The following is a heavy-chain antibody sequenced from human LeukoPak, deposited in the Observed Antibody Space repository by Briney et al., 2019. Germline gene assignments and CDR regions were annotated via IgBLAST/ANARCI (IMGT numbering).Heavy chain of an antibody. Sequence: SETLSLTCAVSGGSISSGGYSWSWIRQPPGKGLEWIGYIYHSGSTYYNPSLKSRVTISADRSKNQFSLKLSSVTAAGTAVYYCARRWFGMAYWGQGTLVTVSS. CDR2: IYHSGST. J-gene: IGHJ4*02. V-gene: IGHV4-30-2*01. D-gene: IGHD3-10*01. CDR1: GGSISSGGYS. CDR3: ARRWFGMAY.